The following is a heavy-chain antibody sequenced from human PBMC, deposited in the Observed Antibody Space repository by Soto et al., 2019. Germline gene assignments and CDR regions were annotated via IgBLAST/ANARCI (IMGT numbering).Heavy chain of an antibody. Sequence: PPQPLSLTCAISGHSVSGNSAAWTWIRQSPSRGLEWLGRTYYRSKWYNDYAVSVKSRITVTPDTSKNKFSLHLNPVTPEDAAVYLCAREFPYYESSDSYFDYWGQGALVTVSS. D-gene: IGHD3-16*01. J-gene: IGHJ4*02. CDR3: AREFPYYESSDSYFDY. CDR2: TYYRSKWYN. CDR1: GHSVSGNSAA. V-gene: IGHV6-1*01.